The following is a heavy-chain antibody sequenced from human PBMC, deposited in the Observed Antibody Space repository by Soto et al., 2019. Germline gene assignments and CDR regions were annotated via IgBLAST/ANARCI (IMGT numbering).Heavy chain of an antibody. CDR1: GYTFTSYI. CDR3: ARDPRYCSSTSCSIGGYGMDV. CDR2: INPSGGST. Sequence: GASVKVSCKTSGYTFTSYIIQWVRQAPGQGLEWVGMINPSGGSTNYAQKFQGRVTVTRDTSTSTVYMDLSSLRSEDTAVYYCARDPRYCSSTSCSIGGYGMDVWGQGTTVTVSS. D-gene: IGHD2-2*01. J-gene: IGHJ6*02. V-gene: IGHV1-46*01.